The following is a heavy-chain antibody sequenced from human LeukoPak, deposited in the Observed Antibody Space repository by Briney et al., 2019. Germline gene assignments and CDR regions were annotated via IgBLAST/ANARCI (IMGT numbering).Heavy chain of an antibody. D-gene: IGHD6-19*01. CDR2: INPNSGGT. J-gene: IGHJ6*02. Sequence: ASVKVSCKASGYTFASYGISWVRQAPGQGLEWMGWINPNSGGTNYAQKFQGWVTMTRDTSISTAYMELSRLRSDDTAVYYCAREWIAVAGTDYYYYYGMDVWGQGTTVTVSS. CDR3: AREWIAVAGTDYYYYYGMDV. V-gene: IGHV1-2*04. CDR1: GYTFASYG.